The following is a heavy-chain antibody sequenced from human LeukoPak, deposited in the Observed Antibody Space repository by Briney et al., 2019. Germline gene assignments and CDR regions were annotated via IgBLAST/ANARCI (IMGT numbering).Heavy chain of an antibody. CDR1: GGSISSYY. CDR3: AREESLQRYYGMDV. Sequence: SETLSLTCTVSGGSISSYYWSWIRQPPGKGLEWIGYIYYSGSTNYNPSLKSRVTISVDTSKNQFSLKLSSVTAADTAVYYCAREESLQRYYGMDVWGQGTTVTVS. CDR2: IYYSGST. D-gene: IGHD2-2*01. V-gene: IGHV4-59*01. J-gene: IGHJ6*02.